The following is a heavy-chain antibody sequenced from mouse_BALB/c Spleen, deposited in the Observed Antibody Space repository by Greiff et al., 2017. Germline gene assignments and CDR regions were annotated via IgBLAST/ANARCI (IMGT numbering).Heavy chain of an antibody. CDR3: AREGGSYYFDY. J-gene: IGHJ2*01. CDR2: ISSGGST. Sequence: EVQGVESGGGLVKPGGSLKLSCAASGFTFSSYAMSWVRQTPEKRLEWVASISSGGSTYYPDSVKGRFTISRDNARNILYLQMSSLRSEDTAMYYCAREGGSYYFDYWGQGTTLTVSS. V-gene: IGHV5-6-5*01. CDR1: GFTFSSYA.